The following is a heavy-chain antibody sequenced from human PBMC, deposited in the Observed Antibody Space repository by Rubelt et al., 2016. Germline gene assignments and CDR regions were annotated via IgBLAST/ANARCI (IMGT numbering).Heavy chain of an antibody. CDR1: GGSISRSRYY. Sequence: QLQLQESGPGLVKPSETLSLTCIVSGGSISRSRYYWGWIRQPPGKGPEWIGYVFYSGSTNYNPSLKSRVTISLDTSKNQFSLRLSSVTAADPAVYYWARGGLWFDAWGQGTLVSVSS. D-gene: IGHD3-16*01. CDR3: ARGGLWFDA. J-gene: IGHJ5*02. CDR2: VFYSGST. V-gene: IGHV4-61*05.